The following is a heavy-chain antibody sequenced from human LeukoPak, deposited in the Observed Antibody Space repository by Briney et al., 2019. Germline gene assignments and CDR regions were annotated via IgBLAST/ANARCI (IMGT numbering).Heavy chain of an antibody. D-gene: IGHD6-19*01. CDR3: AKGTTIAVADDGLDV. CDR2: ISGSGGST. CDR1: GFTFRSHG. Sequence: PGRYLRLSCAASGFTFRSHGMHWVRQAPGKGLEWVSAISGSGGSTFYADAVKGRFTISRDNSKNTLYLQMNSLRAEDTAVYYCAKGTTIAVADDGLDVWGQGTTVTVSS. J-gene: IGHJ6*02. V-gene: IGHV3-23*01.